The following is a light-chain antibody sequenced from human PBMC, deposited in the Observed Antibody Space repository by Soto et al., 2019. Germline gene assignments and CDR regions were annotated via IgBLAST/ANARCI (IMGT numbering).Light chain of an antibody. CDR2: DAS. V-gene: IGKV3-11*01. J-gene: IGKJ4*01. CDR3: QQHSNWPLT. CDR1: QSVGDY. Sequence: EIVLTQSPATLSLSPGERATLSCRASQSVGDYLGWYQQKPGQAPRLLIYDASQRATGVPARFSASGSGTDFTLTISSLEPEDFAVYYCQQHSNWPLTFGGGTKVDIK.